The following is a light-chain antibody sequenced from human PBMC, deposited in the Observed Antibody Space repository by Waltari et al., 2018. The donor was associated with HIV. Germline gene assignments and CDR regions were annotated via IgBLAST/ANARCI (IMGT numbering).Light chain of an antibody. J-gene: IGLJ3*02. V-gene: IGLV1-44*01. CDR3: AAWDDSLNGWV. CDR2: SNT. Sequence: QSVLTQPPSASGTPGQRVTISCSGSRSNIGSNTVSWYQQLPGTAPKLFIYSNTQRPSGVPGRFSGSRSGPSASLAIGGLQSEDEADYYCAAWDDSLNGWVFGGRSKLIVL. CDR1: RSNIGSNT.